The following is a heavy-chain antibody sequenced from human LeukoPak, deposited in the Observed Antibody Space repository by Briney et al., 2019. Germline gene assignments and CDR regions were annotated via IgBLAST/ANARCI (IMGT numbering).Heavy chain of an antibody. V-gene: IGHV1-46*01. J-gene: IGHJ4*02. Sequence: ASVKVSCEASGYTFTSYYMHWVRQAPGQGLEWMGIINPSGGSTSYAQKFQGRVTMTRDTSTSTVYMELSSLRSEDTAVYYCARDGDSGSHLTYFDYWGQGTLVTVSS. CDR1: GYTFTSYY. D-gene: IGHD1-26*01. CDR2: INPSGGST. CDR3: ARDGDSGSHLTYFDY.